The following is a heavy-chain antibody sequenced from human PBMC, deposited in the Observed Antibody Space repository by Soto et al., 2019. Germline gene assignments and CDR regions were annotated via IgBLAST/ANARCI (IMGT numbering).Heavy chain of an antibody. J-gene: IGHJ5*02. V-gene: IGHV4-30-4*01. D-gene: IGHD2-21*02. CDR1: GGSISSDLYY. CDR2: IYYSGST. Sequence: SETLSLTCTVSGGSISSDLYYWSWIRQPPGKGLEWIGYIYYSGSTYYNLSLKSRVTISVDTSKNQFSLKLSSVTAADTAVYYCARAMVVTQNWFDPWGQGTLVIVS. CDR3: ARAMVVTQNWFDP.